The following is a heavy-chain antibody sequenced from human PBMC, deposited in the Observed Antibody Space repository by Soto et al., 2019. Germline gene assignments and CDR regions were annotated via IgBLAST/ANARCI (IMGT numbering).Heavy chain of an antibody. V-gene: IGHV4-39*01. Sequence: SETLSLTCTVSGGSISSSSYYWGWIRQPPGKGLEWIGSIYYSGSTYYNPSLKSRVTISVDTHKNQFSLKLSSVTAADTAVYYCARSTHSGSYGPFDYWGQGTLVTVSS. CDR2: IYYSGST. CDR1: GGSISSSSYY. CDR3: ARSTHSGSYGPFDY. D-gene: IGHD1-26*01. J-gene: IGHJ4*02.